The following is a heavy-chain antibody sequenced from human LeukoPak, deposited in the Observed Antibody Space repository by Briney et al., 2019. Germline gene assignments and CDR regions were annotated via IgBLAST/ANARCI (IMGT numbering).Heavy chain of an antibody. CDR3: ARGPGRGWLQAYFDY. J-gene: IGHJ4*02. V-gene: IGHV4-34*01. CDR1: GGSFSGYY. D-gene: IGHD5-24*01. CDR2: INHSGST. Sequence: SETLSLTCAVYGGSFSGYYWSWIRQPPGKGLEWIGEINHSGSTNYNPSLKSRVTISVDTPKNQFSLKLGSATAADTAVYYCARGPGRGWLQAYFDYWGQGTLVTVSS.